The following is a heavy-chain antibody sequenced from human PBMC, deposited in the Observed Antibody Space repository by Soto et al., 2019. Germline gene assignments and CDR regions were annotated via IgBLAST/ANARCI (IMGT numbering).Heavy chain of an antibody. CDR3: ARGDTMIVVPTAEFDP. CDR2: IWYDGSNK. Sequence: GGSLRLSCAASGFTFSSYGMHWVRQAPGKGLEWVAVIWYDGSNKYYADSVKGRFTISRDNSENTLYLQMNSLRAEDTAVYYCARGDTMIVVPTAEFDPWGQGTLVTVSS. J-gene: IGHJ5*02. D-gene: IGHD3-22*01. V-gene: IGHV3-33*01. CDR1: GFTFSSYG.